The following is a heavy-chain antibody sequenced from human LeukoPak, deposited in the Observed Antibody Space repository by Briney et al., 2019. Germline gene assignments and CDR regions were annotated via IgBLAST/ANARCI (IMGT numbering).Heavy chain of an antibody. CDR3: ARHYGDPLFDY. CDR1: GGSISSYY. Sequence: SETLSLTCTVSGGSISSYYWSWIRQPPGKGLEWIGYIYYSGSTNYNPSLKSRVTISVDTSKNQFSLKLSSVTAADTAVYYCARHYGDPLFDYWGQGTLVTVSS. D-gene: IGHD4-17*01. CDR2: IYYSGST. V-gene: IGHV4-59*01. J-gene: IGHJ4*02.